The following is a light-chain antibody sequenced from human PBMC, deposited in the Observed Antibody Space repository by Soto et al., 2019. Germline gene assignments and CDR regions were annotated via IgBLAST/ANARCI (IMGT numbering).Light chain of an antibody. CDR2: GAS. J-gene: IGKJ1*01. Sequence: VVLTQSPATLSLSPGERATLSCRASQSVSSSYLAWYQQKPGQAPSLLIFGASTRAAGIPARFSGSGSGTEFSLTISGLQSEDFAVYFCHQYENWPKTFGQGTKVDIK. CDR1: QSVSSSY. CDR3: HQYENWPKT. V-gene: IGKV3-15*01.